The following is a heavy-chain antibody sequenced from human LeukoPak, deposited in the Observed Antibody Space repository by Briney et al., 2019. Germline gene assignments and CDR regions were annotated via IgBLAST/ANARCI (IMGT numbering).Heavy chain of an antibody. J-gene: IGHJ4*02. CDR1: GGSISSGSYY. CDR3: ARGGSPVGATNDY. D-gene: IGHD1-26*01. V-gene: IGHV4-61*02. Sequence: PSETLSLTCTVSGGSISSGSYYWSWIRQPAGMGLEWIGRIYTSGSTNYNPSLKSRVTISVDTSKNQFSLKLSSVTAADTAVYYCARGGSPVGATNDYWGQGTLVTVSS. CDR2: IYTSGST.